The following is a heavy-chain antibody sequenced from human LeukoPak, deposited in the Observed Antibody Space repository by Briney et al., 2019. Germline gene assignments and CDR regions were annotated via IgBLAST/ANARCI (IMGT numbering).Heavy chain of an antibody. CDR1: GGSISSGDYY. D-gene: IGHD3-22*01. Sequence: SETLSLTCTVSGGSISSGDYYWSWIRQPPGKGLEWIGYIYYSGSTYYNPSLKSRVTISVDTSKNQFSLKLSSVTAADTAVYYCARDRSYDSSGYRNGNYYGMDVWGQGTTVTVSS. V-gene: IGHV4-30-4*02. J-gene: IGHJ6*02. CDR2: IYYSGST. CDR3: ARDRSYDSSGYRNGNYYGMDV.